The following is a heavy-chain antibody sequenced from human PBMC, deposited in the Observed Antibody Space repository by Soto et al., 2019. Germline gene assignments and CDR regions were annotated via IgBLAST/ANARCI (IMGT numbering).Heavy chain of an antibody. CDR3: ARMDGDYNYYGLDV. CDR2: FFSDAER. J-gene: IGHJ6*02. V-gene: IGHV2-26*01. CDR1: GFSLTNGRMG. Sequence: SGPTLVHPTEPLTLTCSVSGFSLTNGRMGVSWIRQPPGKALEWLAHFFSDAERSYSTSMQSRLNMYKDSSGSQVVLTMTNMAPADTATYFCARMDGDYNYYGLDVWGHGIAVTVSS. D-gene: IGHD4-17*01.